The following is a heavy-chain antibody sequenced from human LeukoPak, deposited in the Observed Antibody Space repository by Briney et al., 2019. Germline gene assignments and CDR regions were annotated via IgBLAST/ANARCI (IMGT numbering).Heavy chain of an antibody. J-gene: IGHJ4*02. Sequence: PSETLSLTCAVYGGSFSGYYWSWIRQPPGKGLEWIGEINHSGSTNYDPSLKSRVTISVDTSKNQFSLKLSSVTAADTAVYYCARGNVIAAAPFGYWGQGTLVTVSS. V-gene: IGHV4-34*01. CDR1: GGSFSGYY. D-gene: IGHD6-13*01. CDR3: ARGNVIAAAPFGY. CDR2: INHSGST.